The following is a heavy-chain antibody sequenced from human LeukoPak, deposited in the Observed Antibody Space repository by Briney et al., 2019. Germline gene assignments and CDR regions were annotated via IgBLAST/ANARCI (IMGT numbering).Heavy chain of an antibody. CDR3: ASPVATQPR. V-gene: IGHV3-74*01. CDR1: GFTFSSFC. CDR2: INSDGSST. J-gene: IGHJ4*02. Sequence: PGGSLRLSCAASGFTFSSFCMSWVRQAPGKGLVWVSRINSDGSSTSYADSVKGRFTISRDNAKNTLYLQMNSLRAEDTAVYYCASPVATQPRWGQGTLVTVSS. D-gene: IGHD5-12*01.